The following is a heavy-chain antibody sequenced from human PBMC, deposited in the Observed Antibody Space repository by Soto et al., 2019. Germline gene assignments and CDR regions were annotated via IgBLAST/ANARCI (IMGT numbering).Heavy chain of an antibody. Sequence: QVQLVQSGAEVKKPGSSVKVSCKASGDTFSFYTINWVRQAPGLGLEWVGRINPILSMSNYAQKFQGRVTMTAVKSTNTAYMELRSLRSEDTAMYYCATSYGSGYRAFDYWGQGALVTVSS. CDR3: ATSYGSGYRAFDY. CDR2: INPILSMS. CDR1: GDTFSFYT. D-gene: IGHD3-10*01. J-gene: IGHJ4*02. V-gene: IGHV1-69*02.